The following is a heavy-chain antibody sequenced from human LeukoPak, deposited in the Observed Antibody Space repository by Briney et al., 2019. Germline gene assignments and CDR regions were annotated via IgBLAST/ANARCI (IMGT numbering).Heavy chain of an antibody. V-gene: IGHV4-39*01. Sequence: SETLSLTCTVSGGSISSSSHYWGWIRQPPGKGLEWIGSIYYSGSTDYNPSLKSRVTISVDTPNNKFSLNVRSVTAADTAVYYCVRHDYRSGLSFFFQHWGQGSLVTVSS. D-gene: IGHD6-19*01. CDR1: GGSISSSSHY. J-gene: IGHJ1*01. CDR3: VRHDYRSGLSFFFQH. CDR2: IYYSGST.